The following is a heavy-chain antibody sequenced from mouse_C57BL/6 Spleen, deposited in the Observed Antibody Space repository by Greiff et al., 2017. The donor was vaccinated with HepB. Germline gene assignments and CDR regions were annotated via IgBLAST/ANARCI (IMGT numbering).Heavy chain of an antibody. J-gene: IGHJ1*03. CDR3: ARRYDYWYFDV. D-gene: IGHD2-3*01. CDR2: IYPGDGDT. CDR1: GYAFSSSW. V-gene: IGHV1-82*01. Sequence: VQRVESGPELVKPGASVKISCKASGYAFSSSWMNWVKQRPGKGLEWIGRIYPGDGDTNYNGKFKGKATLTAAKSSSTAYMQRSSLTSEDSAVYVCARRYDYWYFDVWGTGTTVTVSS.